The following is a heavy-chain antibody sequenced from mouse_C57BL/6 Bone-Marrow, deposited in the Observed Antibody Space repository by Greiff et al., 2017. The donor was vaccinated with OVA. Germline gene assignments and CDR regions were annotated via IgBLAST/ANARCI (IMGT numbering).Heavy chain of an antibody. CDR1: GYTFTSYT. V-gene: IGHV1-4*01. Sequence: QLQQSGAELARPGASVKMSCKASGYTFTSYTMHWVKQRPGQGLEWIGYINPSSGYTKYNQKFKDKATLTADKSSSTAYMQLSSLTSEDSAVYYCARWDYYGTSYSWFAYWGQGTLVTVSA. D-gene: IGHD1-1*01. J-gene: IGHJ3*01. CDR2: INPSSGYT. CDR3: ARWDYYGTSYSWFAY.